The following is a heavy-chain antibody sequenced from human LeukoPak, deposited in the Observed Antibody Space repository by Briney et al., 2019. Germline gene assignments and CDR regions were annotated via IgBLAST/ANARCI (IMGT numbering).Heavy chain of an antibody. V-gene: IGHV1-18*01. CDR1: GYTFTSYG. CDR2: ISAYNSNT. Sequence: ASVKVSCKASGYTFTSYGISWVRQAPGQGLEWMGWISAYNSNTNYAQKLQGRVTMTTDTSTSTAYMELRSLRSDDTAVYYCARGLPAARPGGVFDPWGQGTLVAVSS. J-gene: IGHJ5*02. CDR3: ARGLPAARPGGVFDP. D-gene: IGHD6-6*01.